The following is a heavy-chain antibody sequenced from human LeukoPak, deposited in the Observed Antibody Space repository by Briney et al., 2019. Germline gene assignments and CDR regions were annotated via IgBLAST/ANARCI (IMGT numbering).Heavy chain of an antibody. V-gene: IGHV3-48*04. CDR2: ISSSSSTI. J-gene: IGHJ6*02. CDR1: GFTFSSYS. D-gene: IGHD1-26*01. CDR3: ARDSGSYFRYYGMDV. Sequence: PGGSLRLSCAASGFTFSSYSMNWVRQAPGKGLEWVSYISSSSSTIYYADSVKGRFTISRDNAKNSLYLQMNSLRAEDTAVYYCARDSGSYFRYYGMDVWGQGTTVTVSS.